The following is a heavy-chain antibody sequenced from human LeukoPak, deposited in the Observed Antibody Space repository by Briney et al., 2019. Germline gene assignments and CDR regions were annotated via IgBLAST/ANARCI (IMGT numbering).Heavy chain of an antibody. Sequence: GPLRLSCAASGINFRSSGMHWVRQAPGKGLEWVTFIQNDGSDKYYAASVKGRFTISRDNSKNTVYLHMASLRADDTALYYCAREGGRAVPGRFDQWGQGTLVTVSS. D-gene: IGHD6-13*01. V-gene: IGHV3-30*02. CDR3: AREGGRAVPGRFDQ. J-gene: IGHJ4*02. CDR2: IQNDGSDK. CDR1: GINFRSSG.